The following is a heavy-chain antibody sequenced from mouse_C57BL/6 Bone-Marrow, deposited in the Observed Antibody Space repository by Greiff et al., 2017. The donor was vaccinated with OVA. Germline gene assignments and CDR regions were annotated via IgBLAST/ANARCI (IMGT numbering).Heavy chain of an antibody. CDR2: ISNGGGST. V-gene: IGHV5-12*01. Sequence: EVKLMESGGGLVQPGGSLKLSCAASGFTFSDYYMYWVRQTPEKRLEWVAYISNGGGSTYYPDTVKGRFTISRDKAKNTLYLQMSRLKSEDTAMYYCARHDYAMDYWGQGTSVTVSS. CDR3: ARHDYAMDY. CDR1: GFTFSDYY. J-gene: IGHJ4*01.